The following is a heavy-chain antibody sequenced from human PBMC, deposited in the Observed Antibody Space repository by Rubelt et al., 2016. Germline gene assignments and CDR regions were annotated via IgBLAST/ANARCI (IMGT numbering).Heavy chain of an antibody. CDR2: IWYDGSNK. D-gene: IGHD6-19*01. CDR3: ASTVAGTSHSSYFDY. V-gene: IGHV3-33*01. CDR1: GFTFSSYG. J-gene: IGHJ4*02. Sequence: QVQLVESGGGVVQPGRSLRLSCAASGFTFSSYGMHWVRQAPGKGLEWVAVIWYDGSNKYYADSVKGRFTISRDNSKNTLYLQMNSLRAEDTAVYYCASTVAGTSHSSYFDYWGQGTLVTVSS.